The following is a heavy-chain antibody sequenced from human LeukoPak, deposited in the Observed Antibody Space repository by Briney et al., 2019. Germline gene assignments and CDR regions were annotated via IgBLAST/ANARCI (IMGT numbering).Heavy chain of an antibody. CDR1: GGSFSGYY. CDR2: IYHSGST. CDR3: ARVGEVRGVIIRSYYMDV. D-gene: IGHD3-10*01. V-gene: IGHV4-34*01. J-gene: IGHJ6*03. Sequence: PSETLSLTCAVYGGSFSGYYWSWIRQPPGKGLEWIGSIYHSGSTYYNPSLKSRVTISVDTSKNQFSLKLSSVTAADTAVYYCARVGEVRGVIIRSYYMDVWGKGTTVTVSS.